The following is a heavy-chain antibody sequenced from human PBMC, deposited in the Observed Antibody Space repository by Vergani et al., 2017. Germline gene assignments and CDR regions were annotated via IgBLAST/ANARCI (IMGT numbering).Heavy chain of an antibody. D-gene: IGHD5-12*01. V-gene: IGHV3-23*01. CDR3: AKAKPRNSGYDYLYYYHALNV. Sequence: EVQLLESGGDLVQPGGSLRLSCAASGFTFNHYAMNWVRQAPGKGLEWVSGISGSGGSTYYAGSLKGRFPISRDSSKNTLYLQMNSLSAGDTAVYYCAKAKPRNSGYDYLYYYHALNVWGQGTTVTVSS. J-gene: IGHJ6*02. CDR1: GFTFNHYA. CDR2: ISGSGGST.